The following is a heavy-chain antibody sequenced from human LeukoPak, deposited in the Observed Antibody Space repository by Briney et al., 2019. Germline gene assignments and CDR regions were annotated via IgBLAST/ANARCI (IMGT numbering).Heavy chain of an antibody. CDR1: LYSFTNYW. V-gene: IGHV5-51*01. CDR2: VYPADSDT. Sequence: GESLKISCEGSLYSFTNYWIAWVRQMPGQGLEWMGSVYPADSDTRYSPSFEGHVTISADKSTNTAFLQWNSLQSSDSGIYFCARTQGLYGAADYWGQGTLVISSS. D-gene: IGHD2-2*02. J-gene: IGHJ4*02. CDR3: ARTQGLYGAADY.